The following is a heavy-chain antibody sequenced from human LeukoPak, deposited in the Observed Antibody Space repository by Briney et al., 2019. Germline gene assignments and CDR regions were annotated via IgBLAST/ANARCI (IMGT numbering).Heavy chain of an antibody. D-gene: IGHD2-15*01. CDR1: GYTFTSYG. CDR3: ARVPRITYSPAPFDY. V-gene: IGHV1-18*01. Sequence: EASVKVSCKAPGYTFTSYGISWVRQAPGQGLEWMGWISAYNGNTNYAQKLQGRVTMTTDTSTSTAYMELRSLRSDDTAVYYCARVPRITYSPAPFDYWGQGTLVTVSS. J-gene: IGHJ4*02. CDR2: ISAYNGNT.